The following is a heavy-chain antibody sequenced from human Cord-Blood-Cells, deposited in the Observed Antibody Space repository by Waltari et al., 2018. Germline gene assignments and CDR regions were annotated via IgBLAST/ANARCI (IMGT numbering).Heavy chain of an antibody. J-gene: IGHJ4*02. CDR2: MNPNSGNT. D-gene: IGHD2-2*02. CDR3: ARRRGYCSSTSCYSLFDY. CDR1: GYNFTSYD. Sequence: QVQLVQSGAEVKKPGASRKVSCTASGYNFTSYDINWVRPAHRHGLEWMGWMNPNSGNTGYAQKFQGRVTITRNTSISTAYMELSSLRSEDTAVYYCARRRGYCSSTSCYSLFDYWGQGTLVTVSS. V-gene: IGHV1-8*03.